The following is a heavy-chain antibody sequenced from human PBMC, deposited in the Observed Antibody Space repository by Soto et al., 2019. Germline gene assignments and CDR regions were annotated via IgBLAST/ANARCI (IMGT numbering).Heavy chain of an antibody. Sequence: SETLSLTCAVYGGSFSGYYWSWIRQPPGKGLEWIGEINHSGSTNYNPSLKSRVTISVDTSKDQFSLKLSSVTAADTAVYYCARGRKHILIFGIEDRPNNWFEPWGQGTLVTAPQ. D-gene: IGHD6-6*01. V-gene: IGHV4-34*01. CDR3: ARGRKHILIFGIEDRPNNWFEP. CDR2: INHSGST. CDR1: GGSFSGYY. J-gene: IGHJ5*02.